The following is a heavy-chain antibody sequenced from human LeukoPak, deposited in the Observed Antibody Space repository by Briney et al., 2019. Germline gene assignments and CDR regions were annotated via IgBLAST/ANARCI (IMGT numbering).Heavy chain of an antibody. V-gene: IGHV3-33*06. CDR3: AKDKDYGNYMDV. D-gene: IGHD3-16*01. J-gene: IGHJ6*03. CDR2: IWIDGRDK. CDR1: GFTFSSYA. Sequence: GGSLRLSCAASGFTFSSYAMHWVRQAPGKGLEWVAVIWIDGRDKYYADSVKGRFTISRDNSKNTLYLQMNSLRAEDTAVYYCAKDKDYGNYMDVWGKGTTVTVSS.